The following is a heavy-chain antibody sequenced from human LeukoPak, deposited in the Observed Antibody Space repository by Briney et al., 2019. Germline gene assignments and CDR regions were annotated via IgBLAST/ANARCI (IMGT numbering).Heavy chain of an antibody. CDR2: IYSGGTT. CDR3: ASGGSWSGVNCYVYFDS. D-gene: IGHD2-15*01. J-gene: IGHJ4*02. CDR1: GFTVSNNY. V-gene: IGHV3-66*01. Sequence: QPGGSLRLSCAASGFTVSNNYMSWVRQAPGKGLEWVSVIYSGGTTYYADSVKGRFTISRDNSKNTLYLLMNSLRAEDTAVYYCASGGSWSGVNCYVYFDSWGQGTLFTVYS.